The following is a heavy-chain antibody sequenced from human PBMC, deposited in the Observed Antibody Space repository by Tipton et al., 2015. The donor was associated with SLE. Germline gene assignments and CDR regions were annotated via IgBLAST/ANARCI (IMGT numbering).Heavy chain of an antibody. J-gene: IGHJ4*02. CDR2: IYTRGST. CDR1: GGSISSYY. Sequence: GSLRLSCTVSGGSISSYYWSWIRQSAGKGLEWIGRIYTRGSTNYNPSLKSRVTMSVDTSENQLSLKLNSMTAADTAVYYCARQSDTTMVVYFDSWGQGTVVTVSS. CDR3: ARQSDTTMVVYFDS. D-gene: IGHD5-18*01. V-gene: IGHV4-4*07.